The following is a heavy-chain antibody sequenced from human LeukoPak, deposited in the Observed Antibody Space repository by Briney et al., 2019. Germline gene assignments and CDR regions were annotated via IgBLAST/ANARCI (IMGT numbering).Heavy chain of an antibody. J-gene: IGHJ4*02. CDR2: IYYSGST. Sequence: PSETLSLTCPVSVGSISSYYWGWLRQPPGKGLEWIGYIYYSGSTNYNPSLKSRVTISVDTSKNQFSMKLSSVTAVDTAVYYCARLVGCGYGGVSDSGPGTLVTVSS. CDR3: ARLVGCGYGGVSD. CDR1: VGSISSYY. D-gene: IGHD3-22*01. V-gene: IGHV4-59*12.